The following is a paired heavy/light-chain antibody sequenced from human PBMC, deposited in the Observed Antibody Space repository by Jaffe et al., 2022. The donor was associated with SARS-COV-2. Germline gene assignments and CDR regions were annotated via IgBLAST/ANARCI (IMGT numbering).Heavy chain of an antibody. D-gene: IGHD3-22*01. CDR2: INSDGSET. Sequence: EVQLVESGGDLVQPGGSLRLSCAASGFTFSNSWMHWVRQVPGKGLVWVSRINSDGSETDYVHSVKGRFTVSRDNAKNTVFLEMNSLRVDDTGLYHCVRSFGNKFGYGGLDPWGQGTVVTVSS. V-gene: IGHV3-74*01. CDR1: GFTFSNSW. J-gene: IGHJ5*02. CDR3: VRSFGNKFGYGGLDP.
Light chain of an antibody. CDR2: SAS. V-gene: IGKV1-39*01. Sequence: DIQMTQSPSSLSASVGDRVSITCRASQRIGNYLNWFQQKPGKAPMLLIYSASSLQSGVPSRFSGGGSETDFTLIISGLQPEDCATYYCQQSYTVPLTFGGGTRVQIK. CDR3: QQSYTVPLT. J-gene: IGKJ4*01. CDR1: QRIGNY.